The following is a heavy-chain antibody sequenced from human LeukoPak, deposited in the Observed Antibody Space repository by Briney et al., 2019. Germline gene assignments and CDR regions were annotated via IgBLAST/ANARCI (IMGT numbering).Heavy chain of an antibody. CDR2: ISGSGDTT. CDR1: GFTFSSYA. Sequence: PGGSLRLSCAASGFTFSSYAMSWVRQAPGKGLEWVSSISGSGDTTYYADSVKGRFTISRDNSKSTLYLQLNTLRAEDAAVYYCARGDSYNDFDYWGQGTLVTVSS. J-gene: IGHJ4*02. V-gene: IGHV3-23*01. CDR3: ARGDSYNDFDY. D-gene: IGHD5-24*01.